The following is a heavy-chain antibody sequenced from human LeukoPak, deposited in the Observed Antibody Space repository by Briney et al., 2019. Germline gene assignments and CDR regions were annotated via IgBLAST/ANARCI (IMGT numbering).Heavy chain of an antibody. D-gene: IGHD2-15*01. CDR2: IYYSGST. J-gene: IGHJ3*02. V-gene: IGHV4-59*01. CDR3: ARDRLPGYCSGGSCYHAFDI. Sequence: PSETLSLTCTVSGGSISSYYWSWIRQPPGKGLERIGYIYYSGSTNYNPSLKSRVTISVDTSKNQFSLKLSSVTAADTAVYYCARDRLPGYCSGGSCYHAFDIWGQGTMVTVSS. CDR1: GGSISSYY.